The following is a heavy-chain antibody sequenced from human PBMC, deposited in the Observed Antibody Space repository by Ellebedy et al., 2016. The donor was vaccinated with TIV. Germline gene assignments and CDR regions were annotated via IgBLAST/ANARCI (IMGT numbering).Heavy chain of an antibody. CDR1: GFTFSSYA. D-gene: IGHD2-15*01. CDR2: ISGSGGST. J-gene: IGHJ5*02. V-gene: IGHV3-23*01. Sequence: GESLKISXAASGFTFSSYAMSWVRQAPGKGLEWVSAISGSGGSTYYADSVKGRFTISRDNSKNTLYLQMNSLRAEDTAVYYCAKGRTSLGYCSGGSCHGDWFDPWGQGTLVTVSS. CDR3: AKGRTSLGYCSGGSCHGDWFDP.